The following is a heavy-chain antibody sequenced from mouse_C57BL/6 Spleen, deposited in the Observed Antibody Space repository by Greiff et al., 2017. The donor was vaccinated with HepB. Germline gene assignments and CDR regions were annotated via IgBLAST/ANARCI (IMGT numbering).Heavy chain of an antibody. CDR3: ARKELLRGNYAMDY. CDR1: GYTFTSYW. J-gene: IGHJ4*01. V-gene: IGHV1-55*01. D-gene: IGHD1-1*01. CDR2: IYPGSGST. Sequence: QVQLQQSGAELVKPGASVKMSCKASGYTFTSYWITWVKQRPGQGLEWIGDIYPGSGSTNYNEKFKSKATLTVDTSSSTAYMQLSSLTSEDSAVYYCARKELLRGNYAMDYWGQGTSVTVSS.